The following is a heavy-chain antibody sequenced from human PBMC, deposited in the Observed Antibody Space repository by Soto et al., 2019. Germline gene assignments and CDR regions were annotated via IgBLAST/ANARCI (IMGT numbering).Heavy chain of an antibody. Sequence: PSETLSLTCTVSGGSVSSGSYYWSWIRQPPGKGLEWIGYIYYSGSTNYNPSLKSRVTISVDTSKNQFSLKLSSVTAADTAVYYCAREVDYYGSGSYLIYYYGMDVWGQGTMVTVSS. J-gene: IGHJ6*01. V-gene: IGHV4-61*01. CDR2: IYYSGST. D-gene: IGHD3-10*01. CDR1: GGSVSSGSYY. CDR3: AREVDYYGSGSYLIYYYGMDV.